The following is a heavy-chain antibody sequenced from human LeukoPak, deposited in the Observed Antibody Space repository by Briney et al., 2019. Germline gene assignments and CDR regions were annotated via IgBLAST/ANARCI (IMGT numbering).Heavy chain of an antibody. J-gene: IGHJ4*02. Sequence: SVKVSCKASGYTFTSYDISWVRQAPGQGLEWMGGIIPIFGTANYAQKFQGRVTITTDESTSTAYMELSSLRSEDTAVYYCATPGLWYYDSSGYPFDYWGQGTLVTVSS. CDR3: ATPGLWYYDSSGYPFDY. V-gene: IGHV1-69*05. CDR2: IIPIFGTA. D-gene: IGHD3-22*01. CDR1: GYTFTSYD.